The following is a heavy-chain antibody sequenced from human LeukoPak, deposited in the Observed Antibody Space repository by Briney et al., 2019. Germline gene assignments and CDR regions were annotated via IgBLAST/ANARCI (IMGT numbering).Heavy chain of an antibody. Sequence: SETLSLTCTVSGGSISRSSYYWGWIRQPPGKGLEWIGSIYYSGSTYYNPSLKSRVTISVDTSKNQFSLKLSSVTAADTAVYYCARLYYYDSSGYSAFDIWGQGTMVTVSS. V-gene: IGHV4-39*01. CDR2: IYYSGST. CDR1: GGSISRSSYY. D-gene: IGHD3-22*01. CDR3: ARLYYYDSSGYSAFDI. J-gene: IGHJ3*02.